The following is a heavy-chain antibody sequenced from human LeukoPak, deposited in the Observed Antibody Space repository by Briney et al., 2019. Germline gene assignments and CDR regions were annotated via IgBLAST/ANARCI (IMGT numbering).Heavy chain of an antibody. CDR3: ARVSVGATDQLDY. Sequence: ASVKVSCKASGGTFSSYAISWVRQAPGQGLEWMGGIIPIFGTANYAQKFQGRVTITTDESTSTAYMELSSLRSEDTAVYYCARVSVGATDQLDYWGQGTLATVSS. CDR1: GGTFSSYA. D-gene: IGHD1-26*01. V-gene: IGHV1-69*05. CDR2: IIPIFGTA. J-gene: IGHJ4*02.